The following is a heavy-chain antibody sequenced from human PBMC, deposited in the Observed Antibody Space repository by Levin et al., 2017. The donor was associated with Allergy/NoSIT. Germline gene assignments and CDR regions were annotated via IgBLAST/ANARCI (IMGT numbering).Heavy chain of an antibody. D-gene: IGHD3-10*01. J-gene: IGHJ3*02. V-gene: IGHV3-53*01. CDR1: GFIVSNNY. CDR3: ARDYFGSGSSWVAFDI. Sequence: GESLKISCAVSGFIVSNNYMNWVRQAPGKGLEWVSLINDGGGTYYADSVKGRYTISRDNSKNTVYLQMNSLRAEDTAVYYCARDYFGSGSSWVAFDIWGQGTMVSVSS. CDR2: INDGGGT.